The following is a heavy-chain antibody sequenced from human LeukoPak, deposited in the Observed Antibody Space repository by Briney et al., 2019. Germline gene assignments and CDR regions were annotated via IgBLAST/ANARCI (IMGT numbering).Heavy chain of an antibody. CDR2: MNPNSGNT. J-gene: IGHJ4*02. CDR3: ARVRRVQYYGSGSFNY. D-gene: IGHD3-10*01. V-gene: IGHV1-8*02. Sequence: GESLKISCKGSGYTFTNYWIGWVRQATGQGLEWMGWMNPNSGNTGYAQKFQGRVTMTRNTSISTAYMELSSLRSEDTAVYYCARVRRVQYYGSGSFNYWGQGTLVTVSS. CDR1: GYTFTNYW.